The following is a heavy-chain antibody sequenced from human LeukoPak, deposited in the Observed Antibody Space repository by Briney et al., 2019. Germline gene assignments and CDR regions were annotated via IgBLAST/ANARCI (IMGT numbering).Heavy chain of an antibody. Sequence: GGSLRLSCAASGFTFSDYYMSWVRQAPGKGLEWVSVIYSGGSTYYADSVKGRFTISRDNSKNTLYLQMNSLRAEDTAVYYCARGPSTTGTTSGGYWGQGTLVTVSS. CDR2: IYSGGST. CDR3: ARGPSTTGTTSGGY. J-gene: IGHJ4*02. V-gene: IGHV3-53*01. D-gene: IGHD1-1*01. CDR1: GFTFSDYY.